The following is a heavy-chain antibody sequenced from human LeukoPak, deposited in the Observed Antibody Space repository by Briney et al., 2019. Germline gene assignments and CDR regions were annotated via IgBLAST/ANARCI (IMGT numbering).Heavy chain of an antibody. J-gene: IGHJ4*02. CDR1: GFTVSSNY. V-gene: IGHV3-53*01. CDR2: IYSDGSA. D-gene: IGHD6-19*01. CDR3: ARVSDISVAAYFDY. Sequence: GGSLRLSCAASGFTVSSNYMSWVRQAPGKGLEWVSLIYSDGSAYYADSVKGRFSISRDNSKNTLYLQVNSLRAEDTALYYCARVSDISVAAYFDYWGQGTLVTVSS.